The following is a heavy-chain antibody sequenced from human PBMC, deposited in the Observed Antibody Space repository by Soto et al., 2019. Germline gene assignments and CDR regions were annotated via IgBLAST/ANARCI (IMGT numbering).Heavy chain of an antibody. CDR3: AKLQVPTYYYYYGMDV. CDR1: GFTFSSYA. D-gene: IGHD3-10*01. J-gene: IGHJ6*02. V-gene: IGHV3-23*01. Sequence: GGSLRLSCAASGFTFSSYAMSWVRQAPGKGLEWVSAISGSGGSTYYADSVKGRFTISRDNSKNTLYLQMNSLRAEDTAVYYCAKLQVPTYYYYYGMDVWGQGTTVTVSS. CDR2: ISGSGGST.